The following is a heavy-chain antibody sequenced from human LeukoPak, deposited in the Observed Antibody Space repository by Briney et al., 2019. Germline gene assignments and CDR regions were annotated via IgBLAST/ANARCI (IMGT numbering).Heavy chain of an antibody. J-gene: IGHJ4*02. V-gene: IGHV3-30*04. Sequence: GGSLRLSCAAYGFSFRSYAMHWGRQAPGKGLEWVAVISYDGSNKYYADSVKGRFTISRDNSKNTLYLQMNSLRAEDTAVYYCARDPASDILTGYYFDYWGQGTLVTVSS. CDR2: ISYDGSNK. CDR3: ARDPASDILTGYYFDY. CDR1: GFSFRSYA. D-gene: IGHD3-9*01.